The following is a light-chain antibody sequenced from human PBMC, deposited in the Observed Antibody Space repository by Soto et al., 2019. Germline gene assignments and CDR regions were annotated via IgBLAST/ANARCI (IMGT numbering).Light chain of an antibody. J-gene: IGLJ1*01. Sequence: QSALTQPPSASGSPGQSVTISCTGTSSDVGGYNYVSWYQQHPGKAPKFLIYEVSKRPSGVPDRFSGSKSGNTASLTVSWLQAEDEADYYCSSYAGSGGYVFGTGTKLTVL. CDR1: SSDVGGYNY. V-gene: IGLV2-8*01. CDR3: SSYAGSGGYV. CDR2: EVS.